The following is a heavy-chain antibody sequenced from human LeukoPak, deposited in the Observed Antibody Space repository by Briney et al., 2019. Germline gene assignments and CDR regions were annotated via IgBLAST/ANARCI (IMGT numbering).Heavy chain of an antibody. CDR3: ARDTYYYYGSGSYPRPDY. J-gene: IGHJ4*02. D-gene: IGHD3-10*01. Sequence: SETLSLTCTVSGGSISSSSYYWGWIRQPPGKGLEWIGYIYYSGSTNYNPSLKSRVTISVDTSKNQFSLKLSSVTAADTAVYYCARDTYYYYGSGSYPRPDYWGQGTLVTVSS. CDR2: IYYSGST. CDR1: GGSISSSSYY. V-gene: IGHV4-61*01.